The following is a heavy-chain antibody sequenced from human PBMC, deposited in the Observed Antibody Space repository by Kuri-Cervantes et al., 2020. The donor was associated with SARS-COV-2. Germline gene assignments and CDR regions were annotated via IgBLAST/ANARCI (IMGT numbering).Heavy chain of an antibody. V-gene: IGHV3-21*01. CDR1: GFTFSSYS. J-gene: IGHJ4*02. CDR3: ARDLRLGKSLDY. Sequence: GESLKLSCAASGFTFSSYSMNWVRQAPGKGLEWVSSISSSSSYIYYADSVKGRFTISRDNAKNSLYLQMNSLRAEDTAVYYCARDLRLGKSLDYWGQGTLVTVSS. D-gene: IGHD7-27*01. CDR2: ISSSSSYI.